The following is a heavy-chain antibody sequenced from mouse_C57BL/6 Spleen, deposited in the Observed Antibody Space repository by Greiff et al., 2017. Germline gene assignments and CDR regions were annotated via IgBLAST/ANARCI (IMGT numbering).Heavy chain of an antibody. D-gene: IGHD1-1*01. Sequence: VQLQQSGAELARPGASVKLSCKASGYTFTSYGISWVKQRTGQGLEWIGEIYPRSGNTSYNEKFKGKATLTADKSTSTAYMELRLLTSEDSAVGFCARQNYDGSSPYAMDYWGQGTSVTVSS. CDR3: ARQNYDGSSPYAMDY. CDR1: GYTFTSYG. V-gene: IGHV1-81*01. CDR2: IYPRSGNT. J-gene: IGHJ4*01.